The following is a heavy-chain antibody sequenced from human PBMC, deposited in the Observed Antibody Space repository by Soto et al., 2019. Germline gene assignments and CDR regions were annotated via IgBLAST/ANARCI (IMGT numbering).Heavy chain of an antibody. J-gene: IGHJ4*02. CDR2: IYPGDSDT. CDR1: GYSFTSYW. V-gene: IGHV5-51*01. CDR3: AMAYSSSWTYFDY. Sequence: PGESLKISCKGSGYSFTSYWIGWVRQMPGKDLEWMGIIYPGDSDTRYSPSFQGQVTTSADKSISTAYLQWSSLKASDTAMYYCAMAYSSSWTYFDYWGQGTLVTVSS. D-gene: IGHD6-13*01.